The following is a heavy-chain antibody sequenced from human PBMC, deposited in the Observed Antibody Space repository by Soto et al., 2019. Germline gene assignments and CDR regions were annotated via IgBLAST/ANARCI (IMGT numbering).Heavy chain of an antibody. J-gene: IGHJ3*02. CDR3: ARGAFDI. CDR1: GFTFSDSY. V-gene: IGHV3-11*01. Sequence: QVHLVGSGGGLVKPRGSPSLSCAASGFTFSDSYINWIRQAPGKGLEWVSYISGSGSTIYYADSVKGRFTISRDNAKKSVFLQMNSLRAEDTAVYYCARGAFDIWGQGTTVTVSS. CDR2: ISGSGSTI.